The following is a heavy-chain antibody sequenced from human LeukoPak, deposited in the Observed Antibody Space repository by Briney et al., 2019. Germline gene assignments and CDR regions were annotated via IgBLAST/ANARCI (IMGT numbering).Heavy chain of an antibody. CDR3: ARDSTGSWYDPVDY. CDR2: ISAYNGNT. CDR1: GYTFTSYG. D-gene: IGHD6-13*01. Sequence: ASVKVSRKASGYTFTSYGISWVRQAPGQGLEWMGWISAYNGNTNYAQKLQGRVTMTTDTSTSTAYMELRSLRSDDTAVYYCARDSTGSWYDPVDYWGQGTLVTVSS. J-gene: IGHJ4*02. V-gene: IGHV1-18*01.